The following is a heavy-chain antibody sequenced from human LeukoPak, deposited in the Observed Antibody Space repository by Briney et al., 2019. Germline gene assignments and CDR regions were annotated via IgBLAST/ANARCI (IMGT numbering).Heavy chain of an antibody. D-gene: IGHD6-19*01. V-gene: IGHV3-74*01. Sequence: GGSLRLSCAASGFTFSSYWMHWVRQAPGKGLVWVSRINSDGSSTSYADSVKGRFTISRDNAKNTLYLQMNSLRAEDAAVYYCGRDPSGWDYFDYWGQGTLVTVSS. CDR2: INSDGSST. J-gene: IGHJ4*02. CDR1: GFTFSSYW. CDR3: GRDPSGWDYFDY.